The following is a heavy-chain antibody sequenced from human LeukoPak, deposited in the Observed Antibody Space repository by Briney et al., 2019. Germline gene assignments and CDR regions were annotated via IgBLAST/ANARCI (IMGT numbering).Heavy chain of an antibody. CDR1: GYTFTGYY. J-gene: IGHJ4*02. D-gene: IGHD3-16*01. V-gene: IGHV1-2*02. Sequence: ASVKVSCKASGYTFTGYYMHWVRQAPGQGLEWMGWINPNSGGTNYAQKFQGRVTMTRDTSISTAYMELSRLRSDDTAVYYCARVAQRLGELPDYWGQGTLVTVSS. CDR3: ARVAQRLGELPDY. CDR2: INPNSGGT.